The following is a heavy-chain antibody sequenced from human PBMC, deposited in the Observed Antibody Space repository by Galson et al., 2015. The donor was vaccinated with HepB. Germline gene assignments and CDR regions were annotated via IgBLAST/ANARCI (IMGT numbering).Heavy chain of an antibody. Sequence: SVKVSCKASGYTFTSYYMHWVRQAPGQGLEWMGIISPSGGSTSYAQKFQGRITMTRDTSTSTVYMELSSLRSEDTAVFYCARGGTTGTSYYYYYYMDVWGKGTTVTVSS. D-gene: IGHD1-1*01. V-gene: IGHV1-46*01. CDR1: GYTFTSYY. CDR3: ARGGTTGTSYYYYYYMDV. J-gene: IGHJ6*03. CDR2: ISPSGGST.